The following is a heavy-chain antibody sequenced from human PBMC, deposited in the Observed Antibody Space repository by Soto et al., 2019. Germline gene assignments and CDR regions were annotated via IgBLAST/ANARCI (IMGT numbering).Heavy chain of an antibody. D-gene: IGHD3-3*01. CDR3: ARAAYYDFVDGIDY. CDR1: GGSISSGGYY. Sequence: SETLSLTCTVSGGSISSGGYYWSWIRQQPGKGLEWSGYIYYSGSTYYKPSLKSRVNISVDTSKNQFSLKLSSVTAADTAVYYCARAAYYDFVDGIDYWGQGTLVTVSS. CDR2: IYYSGST. V-gene: IGHV4-31*03. J-gene: IGHJ4*02.